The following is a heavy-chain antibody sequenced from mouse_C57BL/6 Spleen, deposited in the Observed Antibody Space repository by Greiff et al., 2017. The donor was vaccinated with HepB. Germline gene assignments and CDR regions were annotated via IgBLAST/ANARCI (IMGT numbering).Heavy chain of an antibody. Sequence: VQLQESGPGLVKPSQSLSLTCSVTGYSITSGYYWNWIRQFPGNKLEWMGYISYDGSNNYNPSLKNRISITRDTSKNQFFLKLNSVTTEDTATYYCARDERTNAMDYWGQGTSVTVSS. J-gene: IGHJ4*01. CDR3: ARDERTNAMDY. CDR2: ISYDGSN. V-gene: IGHV3-6*01. CDR1: GYSITSGYY.